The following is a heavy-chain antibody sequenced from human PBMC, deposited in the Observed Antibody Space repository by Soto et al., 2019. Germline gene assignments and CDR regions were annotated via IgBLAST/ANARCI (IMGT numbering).Heavy chain of an antibody. V-gene: IGHV3-64D*06. J-gene: IGHJ4*01. CDR2: INSNGRNK. CDR3: VKDSETHPYGSGSYPTY. D-gene: IGHD3-10*01. Sequence: GGSLRLSCSASGFTFSNSAMHWVRQAPGRGLEYLSFINSNGRNKFYGDSVKGRFTVSRDNSKNTLYLQMSSLRTDDTALYYCVKDSETHPYGSGSYPTYWGQGTMVTVYS. CDR1: GFTFSNSA.